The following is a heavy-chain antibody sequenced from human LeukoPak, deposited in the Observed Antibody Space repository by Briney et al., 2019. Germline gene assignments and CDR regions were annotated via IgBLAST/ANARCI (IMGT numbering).Heavy chain of an antibody. CDR1: GFTFSSYA. D-gene: IGHD1-20*01. V-gene: IGHV3-30-3*01. J-gene: IGHJ4*02. CDR3: ARGRYNWNRSLDY. Sequence: PGGSLRLSCAASGFTFSSYAMHWVRQAPGKGLEWVAVISYDGSNKFYADSVKGRFTISRDNSKNTLYLQMNSLRAEDTAVCYCARGRYNWNRSLDYWGQGTLVTVSS. CDR2: ISYDGSNK.